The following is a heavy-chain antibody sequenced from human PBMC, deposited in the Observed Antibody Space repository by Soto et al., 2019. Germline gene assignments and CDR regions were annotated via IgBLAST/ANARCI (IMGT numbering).Heavy chain of an antibody. Sequence: PGESLKISCKGSGYNFSSQWIAWVRQKPGKGLEWMGIVYPGDAETRYSPSFQGQVTMSADKSISTAYLQWSSLKASDTAMYYCARADTAMAYGMDVWGQGTTVTVSS. J-gene: IGHJ6*02. CDR2: VYPGDAET. CDR3: ARADTAMAYGMDV. V-gene: IGHV5-51*01. D-gene: IGHD5-18*01. CDR1: GYNFSSQW.